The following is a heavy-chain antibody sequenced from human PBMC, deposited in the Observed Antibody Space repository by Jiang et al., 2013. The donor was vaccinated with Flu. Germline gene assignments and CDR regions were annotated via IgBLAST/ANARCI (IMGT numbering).Heavy chain of an antibody. CDR3: ARGGTYYYDSSGYWSERDTDY. V-gene: IGHV4-31*03. J-gene: IGHJ4*02. CDR2: DLLQWEH. D-gene: IGHD3-22*01. CDR1: GGSISSGGYY. Sequence: GLVKPSQTLSLTCTVSGGSISSGGYYWSWIPPXTHGKGTVEWIGFDLLQWEHLLQPSLKSRVTISVDTSKNQFSLKLSSVTAADTAVYYCARGGTYYYDSSGYWSERDTDYWGQGTLVTVSS.